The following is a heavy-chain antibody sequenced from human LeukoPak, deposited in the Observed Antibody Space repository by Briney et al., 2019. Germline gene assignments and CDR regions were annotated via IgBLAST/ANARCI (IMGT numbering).Heavy chain of an antibody. CDR3: ARSLYGVNYGDAFDI. J-gene: IGHJ3*02. CDR2: ISSSSSYI. CDR1: GFTFSSYS. Sequence: PGGSLRLSCAASGFTFSSYSMNWVRQAPGKGLEWVPSISSSSSYIYYADSVKGRFTISRDNAKNSLYLQMNSLRAEDTAVYYCARSLYGVNYGDAFDIWGQGTMVTVSS. V-gene: IGHV3-21*01. D-gene: IGHD4-23*01.